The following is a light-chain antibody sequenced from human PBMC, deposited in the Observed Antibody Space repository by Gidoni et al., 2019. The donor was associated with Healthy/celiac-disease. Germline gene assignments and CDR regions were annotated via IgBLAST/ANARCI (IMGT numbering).Light chain of an antibody. J-gene: IGKJ1*01. CDR3: QQHNSDSPWT. CDR2: KAS. CDR1: QSISSW. Sequence: DIQMTQSPSTLSASVGDRVTITCRASQSISSWLAWYQQKPGKAPKLLIYKASSLESGGPSRFSGSGSGTEFTRTISSLQPDDFATYYCQQHNSDSPWTFGQGTKVEIK. V-gene: IGKV1-5*03.